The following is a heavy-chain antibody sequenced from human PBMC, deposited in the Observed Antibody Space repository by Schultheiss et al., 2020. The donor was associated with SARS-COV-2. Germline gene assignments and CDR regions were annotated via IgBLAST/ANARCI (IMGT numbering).Heavy chain of an antibody. J-gene: IGHJ6*02. CDR2: IFYSGST. D-gene: IGHD5-18*01. CDR1: GGSVSSGSYY. CDR3: ARGYRYFYYAMDV. V-gene: IGHV4-30-4*08. Sequence: SQTLSLTCTVSGGSVSSGSYYWSWIRQPPGKGLEWIGYIFYSGSTYYNPSLKSRLSISVDTSKNQFSLKLNSVTAADTAVYYCARGYRYFYYAMDVWGQGTTVTVSS.